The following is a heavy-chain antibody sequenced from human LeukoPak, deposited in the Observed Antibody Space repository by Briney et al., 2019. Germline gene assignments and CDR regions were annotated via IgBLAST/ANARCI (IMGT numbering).Heavy chain of an antibody. Sequence: SETLSLTCTVSGGSISSYYWSWIRQPAGKGLEWIGRIYYSGSTYYNPSLKSRVTISVDTSKNQFSLKLSSVTAADTAVYYCARDNSSGWYKNGWYFDLWGRGTLVTVSS. CDR1: GGSISSYY. CDR3: ARDNSSGWYKNGWYFDL. J-gene: IGHJ2*01. V-gene: IGHV4-4*07. CDR2: IYYSGST. D-gene: IGHD6-19*01.